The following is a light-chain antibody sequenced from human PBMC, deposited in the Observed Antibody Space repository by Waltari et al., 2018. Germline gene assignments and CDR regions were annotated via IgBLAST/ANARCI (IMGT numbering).Light chain of an antibody. CDR1: SSDVGSYDY. Sequence: QSALTQPRSVSGSPGQSVTISCTGTSSDVGSYDYFSWYPQHPGKAPKVMIYDVNKRPSGVPDRFSGSKSGNTASLTISGLQAEDEAEYYCCSYGGSYYVLGTGTEVTVL. J-gene: IGLJ1*01. CDR2: DVN. CDR3: CSYGGSYYV. V-gene: IGLV2-11*01.